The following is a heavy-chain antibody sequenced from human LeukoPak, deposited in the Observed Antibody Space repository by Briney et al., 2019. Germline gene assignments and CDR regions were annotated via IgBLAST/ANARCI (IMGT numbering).Heavy chain of an antibody. CDR2: ISFDGSNK. CDR3: AKLHNLNSDY. Sequence: GGSLRLSCVASGFTFSSHGIHWVRQAPGKGLEWVAVISFDGSNKYFADSVKGRFTISRDNSKNTLYLQMNSLRAEDTAVYYCAKLHNLNSDYWGQGTLVTVSS. J-gene: IGHJ4*02. V-gene: IGHV3-30*18. D-gene: IGHD1-14*01. CDR1: GFTFSSHG.